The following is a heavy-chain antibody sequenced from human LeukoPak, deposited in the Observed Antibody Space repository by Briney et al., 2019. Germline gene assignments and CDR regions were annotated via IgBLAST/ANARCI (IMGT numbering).Heavy chain of an antibody. J-gene: IGHJ6*02. CDR1: GYTFTIYG. Sequence: ASVTVSFTASGYTFTIYGISWVRQAPGQGLERMGWISAYNGNTKYAQKLQGRVTMTTDTSTSTAYMELRSLRSDDTAVYYCARDGITMVRGVINEYYYGMDVWGQGTTVTVSS. V-gene: IGHV1-18*01. CDR3: ARDGITMVRGVINEYYYGMDV. CDR2: ISAYNGNT. D-gene: IGHD3-10*01.